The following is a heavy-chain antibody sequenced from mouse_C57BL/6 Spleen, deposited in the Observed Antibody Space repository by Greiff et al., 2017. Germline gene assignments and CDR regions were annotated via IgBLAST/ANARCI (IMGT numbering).Heavy chain of an antibody. J-gene: IGHJ2*01. CDR3: AQLLAGYYFDY. CDR1: GYTFTSYW. V-gene: IGHV1-53*01. D-gene: IGHD1-1*01. Sequence: QVQLKQPGTELVKPGASVKLSCKASGYTFTSYWMHWVKQSPGQGLEWIGNINPSNGGTNYNEKFKSKATLTVDKSSSTAYMQLSSLTSDDAAVYYCAQLLAGYYFDYWGQGTTLTVSS. CDR2: INPSNGGT.